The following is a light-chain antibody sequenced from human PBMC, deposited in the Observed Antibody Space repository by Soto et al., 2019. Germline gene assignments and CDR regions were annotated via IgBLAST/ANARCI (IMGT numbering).Light chain of an antibody. J-gene: IGKJ3*01. Sequence: DIQMTKSPFSLSASVGDRVTITCRASQSISSYLNWYQQKPGKAPKLLIYAASSLQSGVPSRFSGSGSGTDFTLTISSLQPEDFATYYCQQSYSTPRAFGPGTKVDIK. V-gene: IGKV1-39*01. CDR2: AAS. CDR1: QSISSY. CDR3: QQSYSTPRA.